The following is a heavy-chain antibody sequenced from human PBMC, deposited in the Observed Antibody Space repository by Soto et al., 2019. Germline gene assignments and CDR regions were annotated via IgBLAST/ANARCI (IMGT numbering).Heavy chain of an antibody. CDR2: INPNSGGT. CDR1: GYTFTGYY. CDR3: ARGRSSAAPWGMDV. D-gene: IGHD2-2*01. J-gene: IGHJ6*02. V-gene: IGHV1-2*04. Sequence: ASVKVSCKASGYTFTGYYMHWVRQAPGQGLERMGWINPNSGGTNYAQKFQGWVTMTRDTSISTAYMELSRLRSDDTAVYYCARGRSSAAPWGMDVWGQGTTVTVSS.